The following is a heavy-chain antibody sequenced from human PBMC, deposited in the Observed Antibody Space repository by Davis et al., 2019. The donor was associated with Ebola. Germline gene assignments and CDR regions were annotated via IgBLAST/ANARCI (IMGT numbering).Heavy chain of an antibody. CDR2: IYSGGST. J-gene: IGHJ5*02. CDR1: GFTFSNYW. Sequence: GGSLRLSCAASGFTFSNYWMHWIRQAPGKGLEWVSVIYSGGSTYYADSVKGRFTISRHNSKNTLYLQMNSLRAEDTAVYYCAREDGADYGGFDPWGQGTLVTVSS. D-gene: IGHD4-17*01. CDR3: AREDGADYGGFDP. V-gene: IGHV3-53*04.